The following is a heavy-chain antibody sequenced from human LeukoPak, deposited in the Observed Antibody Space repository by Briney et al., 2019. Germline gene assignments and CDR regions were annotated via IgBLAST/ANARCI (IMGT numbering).Heavy chain of an antibody. V-gene: IGHV3-64*01. CDR1: GFTFSSYA. CDR3: ARGQSRWELLNPPDY. D-gene: IGHD1-26*01. J-gene: IGHJ4*02. Sequence: GGSLRLSCAASGFTFSSYAMHWVRQAPGKGLEYVSAISSNGGSTYYANSVKGKFTISRDNSKNTLYLQMGSLRAEDMAVYYCARGQSRWELLNPPDYWGQGTLVTVSS. CDR2: ISSNGGST.